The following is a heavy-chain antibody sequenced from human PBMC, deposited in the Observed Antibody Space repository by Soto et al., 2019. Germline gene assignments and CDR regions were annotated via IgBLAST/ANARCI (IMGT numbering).Heavy chain of an antibody. CDR2: ISYDGSNK. V-gene: IGHV3-30-3*01. CDR1: GFAFSTCA. J-gene: IGHJ4*02. D-gene: IGHD3-3*01. CDR3: VRDKRDLRFLEWSYYFDY. Sequence: QVQLVESGGGVVQPGRPLRLSCAASGFAFSTCAMHWVRQAPGKGLEWVALISYDGSNKYYADSVKGRFTISRDNSKNTLYLQMNSLRAEDTAVYYCVRDKRDLRFLEWSYYFDYWGQGTLVTVSS.